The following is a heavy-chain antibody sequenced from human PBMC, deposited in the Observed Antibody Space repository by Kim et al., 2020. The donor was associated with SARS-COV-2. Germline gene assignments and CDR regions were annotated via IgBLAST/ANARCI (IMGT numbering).Heavy chain of an antibody. J-gene: IGHJ3*02. CDR2: ISGDGGST. CDR3: AKEQLSQSYYDSSGYSVGAFDI. V-gene: IGHV3-43*02. CDR1: GFTFDDYA. Sequence: GGSLRLSCAASGFTFDDYAMHWVRQAPGKGLEWVSLISGDGGSTYYADSVKGRFTISRDNSKNSLYLQMNSLRTEDTALYYCAKEQLSQSYYDSSGYSVGAFDIWGQGTMVTVSS. D-gene: IGHD3-22*01.